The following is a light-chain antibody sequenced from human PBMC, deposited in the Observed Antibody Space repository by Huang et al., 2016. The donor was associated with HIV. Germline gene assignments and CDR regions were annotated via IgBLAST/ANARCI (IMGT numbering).Light chain of an antibody. CDR3: QHRCGWRS. CDR2: GAP. CDR1: QSVSQSGSNS. V-gene: IGKV3-11*01. J-gene: IGKJ4*01. Sequence: EIVLTQSPDPLSLLPGERATLSCKASQSVSQSGSNSLVWYQQRPGQTPRLLNYGAPKSATGVPAMFSGTGTLTGFALAISCLDPEDSAVYYCQHRCGWRSFGGGTRVGSK.